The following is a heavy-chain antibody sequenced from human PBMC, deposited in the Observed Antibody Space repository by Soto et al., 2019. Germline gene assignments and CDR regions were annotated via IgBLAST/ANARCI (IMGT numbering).Heavy chain of an antibody. CDR3: GRGPRNTY. CDR2: IYHSGST. CDR1: GGSISSGGYS. Sequence: QLQLQESGSGLVKPSQTLSLTCAVSGGSISSGGYSWSWIRQPPGKGLEWIGYIYHSGSTYYNPSRKSRVTISVDRSKNQFSLKLSSVTAADTGVYYCGRGPRNTYWGQGTLVTVSS. V-gene: IGHV4-30-2*01. J-gene: IGHJ4*02.